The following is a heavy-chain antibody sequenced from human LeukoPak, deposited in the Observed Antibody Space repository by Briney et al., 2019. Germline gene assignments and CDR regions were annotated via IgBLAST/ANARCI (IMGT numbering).Heavy chain of an antibody. CDR1: GFTVSRNY. V-gene: IGHV3-66*01. J-gene: IGHJ6*02. CDR2: IYSGGST. CDR3: AIDPRALYNYYGLDV. Sequence: GRSLTLSCAASGFTVSRNYMSWVRQPPGKGLEWISIIYSGGSTYYADSVKGRFTISRDNSKNPLYLQMNILRAEDTAVYYCAIDPRALYNYYGLDVWGQGTTVTVSS.